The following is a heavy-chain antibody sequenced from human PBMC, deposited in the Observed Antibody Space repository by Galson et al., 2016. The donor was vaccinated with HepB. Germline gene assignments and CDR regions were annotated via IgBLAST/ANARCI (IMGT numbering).Heavy chain of an antibody. V-gene: IGHV5-51*01. CDR3: ARGGRGITLAREFDN. CDR2: IHPGDSDT. D-gene: IGHD3-16*01. J-gene: IGHJ4*02. CDR1: GYSFATYW. Sequence: QSGAEVKKPGESLKISCKGSGYSFATYWIAWVRQMPGKGLEWMGLIHPGDSDTKYSTSFQGQVTMSADKSISTAYLQWSSLKASDTAMYYCARGGRGITLAREFDNWGQGTLVTVSS.